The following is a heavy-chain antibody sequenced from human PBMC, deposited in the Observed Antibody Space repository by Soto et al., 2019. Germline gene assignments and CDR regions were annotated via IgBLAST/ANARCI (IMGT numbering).Heavy chain of an antibody. Sequence: QIQLVQSGPEVKKPGASMKVSCKAYDFSFTSHGISWVRQAPGQGLEWMGWSSLYNGNTNYAQQFQGRVTMTTDTSTSTAYMELRSLRAADTAMYFCAIYHLELFRFDYWGQATLVTSSS. J-gene: IGHJ4*02. CDR1: DFSFTSHG. CDR2: SSLYNGNT. V-gene: IGHV1-18*04. D-gene: IGHD2-2*01. CDR3: AIYHLELFRFDY.